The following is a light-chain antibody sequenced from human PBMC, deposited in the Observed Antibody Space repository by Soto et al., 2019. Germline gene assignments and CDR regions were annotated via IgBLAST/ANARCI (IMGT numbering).Light chain of an antibody. V-gene: IGKV3-20*01. CDR3: QQYGSSGT. J-gene: IGKJ1*01. Sequence: EIVLTQSPGTLSLSPGERAPLSCRARQSVSNNYLAWSHQKPGQAPRLLIYGASNRATGIPDRFSGSGSGTDFTLTISRLEPEDFAVYYCQQYGSSGTFGQGTKVDI. CDR1: QSVSNNY. CDR2: GAS.